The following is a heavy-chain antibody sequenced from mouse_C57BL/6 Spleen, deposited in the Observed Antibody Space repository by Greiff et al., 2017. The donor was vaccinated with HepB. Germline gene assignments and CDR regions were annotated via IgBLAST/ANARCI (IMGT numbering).Heavy chain of an antibody. CDR1: GYTFTSYW. Sequence: QVQLQQPGAELVKPGASVKLSCKASGYTFTSYWMQWVKQRPGQGLEWIGEIDPSDSYTNYNQKFKGKATLTVDTSSSTAYMQLSSLTSEDSAVYYCARSTTQATHFAYWGQGTLVTVSA. CDR3: ARSTTQATHFAY. D-gene: IGHD3-2*02. V-gene: IGHV1-50*01. CDR2: IDPSDSYT. J-gene: IGHJ3*01.